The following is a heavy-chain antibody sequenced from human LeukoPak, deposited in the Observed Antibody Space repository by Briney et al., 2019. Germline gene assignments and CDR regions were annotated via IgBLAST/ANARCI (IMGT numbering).Heavy chain of an antibody. CDR3: TRMTTGHDY. D-gene: IGHD4-17*01. J-gene: IGHJ4*02. V-gene: IGHV4-34*01. Sequence: PSETLSLTCAVSGVSFNDYYWSWVRQTPGKGLEWIGEINHSGCTNDSPSLKSRVTISIDTSRKQFSLNLRSVTVADTGIYYCTRMTTGHDYWGQGTLVTVSS. CDR1: GVSFNDYY. CDR2: INHSGCT.